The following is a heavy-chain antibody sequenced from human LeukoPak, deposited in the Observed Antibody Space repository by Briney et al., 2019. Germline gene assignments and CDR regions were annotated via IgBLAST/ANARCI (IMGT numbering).Heavy chain of an antibody. J-gene: IGHJ5*02. V-gene: IGHV1-2*02. CDR3: TRAGYQLNNNWFDP. Sequence: PGASVKVSCKASGYTFTGYYMHWVRQAPGQGLEWRGWTNPNSGGTNYAQKFQGRVTMTRDTSISTAYMELSRLRSGDTAVYYCTRAGYQLNNNWFDPWGKGNLVTVST. CDR1: GYTFTGYY. CDR2: TNPNSGGT. D-gene: IGHD2-15*01.